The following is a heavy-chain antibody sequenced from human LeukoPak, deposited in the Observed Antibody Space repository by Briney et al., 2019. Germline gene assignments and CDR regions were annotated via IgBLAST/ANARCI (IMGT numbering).Heavy chain of an antibody. D-gene: IGHD5-12*01. CDR2: ISGHGSTI. V-gene: IGHV3-48*03. J-gene: IGHJ2*01. Sequence: GGSLRLSCAASGFTFSSYEMNWVRQAPGKGLEWVSYISGHGSTIYYADSVKGRFTISRDNAKNSLYLQMNSLRAEDTAVYYCARDIISGYGKWYFDLWGRGTLVTVSS. CDR3: ARDIISGYGKWYFDL. CDR1: GFTFSSYE.